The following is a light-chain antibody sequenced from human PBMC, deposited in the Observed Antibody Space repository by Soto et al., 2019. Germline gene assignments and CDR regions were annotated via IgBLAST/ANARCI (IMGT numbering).Light chain of an antibody. J-gene: IGKJ1*01. V-gene: IGKV1-5*03. CDR3: QQYGHWSRT. CDR1: RGVDDW. Sequence: IQLTQSPSAVSAFVGDRVNITCRASRGVDDWLAWYQQKPWEAPKLLITRTSILKSGVPSRFSGSGSGTEFTLTISRLQPDDFATYCCQQYGHWSRTFGQGTKVEI. CDR2: RTS.